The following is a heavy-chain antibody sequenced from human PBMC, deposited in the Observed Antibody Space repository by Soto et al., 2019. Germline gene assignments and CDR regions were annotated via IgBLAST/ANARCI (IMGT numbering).Heavy chain of an antibody. Sequence: GGSLRLSCAASGFTFSSYSMNWVRQAPGKGLEWVSSISSSSSYIYYADSVKGRFTISRDNAKNSLYLQMNSLRAEDTAVYYCAREVGYSSGWKLMRDYWGQGTLVTVSS. CDR3: AREVGYSSGWKLMRDY. V-gene: IGHV3-21*01. J-gene: IGHJ4*02. D-gene: IGHD6-19*01. CDR2: ISSSSSYI. CDR1: GFTFSSYS.